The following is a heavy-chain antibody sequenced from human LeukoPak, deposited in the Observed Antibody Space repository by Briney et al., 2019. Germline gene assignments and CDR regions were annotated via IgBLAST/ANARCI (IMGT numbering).Heavy chain of an antibody. D-gene: IGHD2-2*01. CDR2: INTDGSST. J-gene: IGHJ4*02. CDR3: ARDPYQLLYFDY. V-gene: IGHV3-74*01. Sequence: GGSLRLSCAASGYTFSSYWMHWIRQAPGKGLVWVSRINTDGSSTSYADSVKGRFTISRDNAKNTLYLQMNSLRAEDTAVYYCARDPYQLLYFDYWGQGTLVTVSS. CDR1: GYTFSSYW.